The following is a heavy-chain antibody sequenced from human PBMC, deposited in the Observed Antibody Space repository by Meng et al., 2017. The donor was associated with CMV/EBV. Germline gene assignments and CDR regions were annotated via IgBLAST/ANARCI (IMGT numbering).Heavy chain of an antibody. CDR1: GFTFSSYS. CDR3: ARLGGDIVLMNA. V-gene: IGHV3-21*01. J-gene: IGHJ5*02. D-gene: IGHD2-8*01. Sequence: GESLKISCAASGFTFSSYSMNWVRQAPGKGLEWVSSISSSSSYIYYADSGKGRFTISRDNAKNSLYLQMNSLRAEDTAVYYCARLGGDIVLMNAWGQGTLVTVSS. CDR2: ISSSSSYI.